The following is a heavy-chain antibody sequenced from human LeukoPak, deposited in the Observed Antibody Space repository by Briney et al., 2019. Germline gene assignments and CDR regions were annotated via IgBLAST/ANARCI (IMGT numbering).Heavy chain of an antibody. CDR3: ARDPVGPGWFDP. D-gene: IGHD1-26*01. V-gene: IGHV4-31*02. Sequence: SETLSLTCTVSGDSIISGGYYWSWIRQHPGKGLEWIGYIYYSGTTYYNPSLKSRVTMSVDTSKNQFSLKLSSVTAADTAIYYCARDPVGPGWFDPWGQGTLVTFS. J-gene: IGHJ5*02. CDR2: IYYSGTT. CDR1: GDSIISGGYY.